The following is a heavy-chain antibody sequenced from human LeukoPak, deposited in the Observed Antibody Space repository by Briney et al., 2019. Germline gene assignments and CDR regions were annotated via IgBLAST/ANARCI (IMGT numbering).Heavy chain of an antibody. D-gene: IGHD3-16*01. Sequence: SETLSLTCTVSGGSISSYYWSWIRQPPGKGLEWVGYIFYTGDTYNSPSLKSRVTISLDTSKNQFSLKLRSVTAADTAVYYCARLKMGAYFDLWGRGTLVTVSS. V-gene: IGHV4-59*08. CDR3: ARLKMGAYFDL. J-gene: IGHJ2*01. CDR1: GGSISSYY. CDR2: IFYTGDT.